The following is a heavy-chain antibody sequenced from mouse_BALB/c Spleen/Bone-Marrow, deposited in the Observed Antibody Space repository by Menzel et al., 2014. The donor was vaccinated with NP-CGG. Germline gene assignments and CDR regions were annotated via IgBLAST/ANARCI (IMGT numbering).Heavy chain of an antibody. Sequence: VQLKESGPELVKPGASVKISCKASGYSFTGYFMNWVMQSHGKSLEWIGRINPYNGGTFYNQKFKDKATLTIDKSSSTAHMELRSLASEDSAVYYCARIYDYDRGAWFAYWGQGTLVTVSA. CDR1: GYSFTGYF. V-gene: IGHV1-20*02. J-gene: IGHJ3*01. CDR2: INPYNGGT. D-gene: IGHD2-4*01. CDR3: ARIYDYDRGAWFAY.